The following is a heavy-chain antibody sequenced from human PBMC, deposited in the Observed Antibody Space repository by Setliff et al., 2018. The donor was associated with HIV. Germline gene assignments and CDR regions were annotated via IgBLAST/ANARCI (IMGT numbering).Heavy chain of an antibody. D-gene: IGHD3-9*01. J-gene: IGHJ4*02. V-gene: IGHV1-18*01. CDR3: AREICITIFWGPEAGSCYFDY. CDR2: ISTYNGNT. Sequence: ASVKVSCKASGDTFTKYGISWVRRAPGQGLEWMGWISTYNGNTNYAQKLQGRVTMTTDTSTSTAYMELRSLRSDDTAVYYCAREICITIFWGPEAGSCYFDYWGQGTLVTVSS. CDR1: GDTFTKYG.